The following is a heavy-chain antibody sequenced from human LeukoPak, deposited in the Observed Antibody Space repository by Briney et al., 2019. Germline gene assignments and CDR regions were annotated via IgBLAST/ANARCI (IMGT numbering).Heavy chain of an antibody. CDR2: IYYSGST. J-gene: IGHJ3*02. D-gene: IGHD3-22*01. Sequence: SETLSLTCTVSGGSISSSSYYWGWIRKPPGKGLEWIGSIYYSGSTYYNPSLKSRVTISVDTSKNQFSLKLSSVTAADTAVYYCARQRYYDSSGYYPVGAFDIWGQGTMVTVSS. CDR3: ARQRYYDSSGYYPVGAFDI. V-gene: IGHV4-39*01. CDR1: GGSISSSSYY.